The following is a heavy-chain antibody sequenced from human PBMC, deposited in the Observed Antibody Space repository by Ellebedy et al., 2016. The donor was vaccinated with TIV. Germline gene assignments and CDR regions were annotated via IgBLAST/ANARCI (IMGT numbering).Heavy chain of an antibody. CDR3: ATSIAVAGRIEH. CDR1: GGSISIRNYS. V-gene: IGHV4-39*01. J-gene: IGHJ5*02. CDR2: ISYSGST. Sequence: MPSETLSLTCTVSGGSISIRNYSWGWIRQPPGTGLEWIGSISYSGSTYYDPSLKSRVSISVDTSKNQFSLKLNSVTAADTAVYYCATSIAVAGRIEHWGQGTLVIVSS. D-gene: IGHD6-19*01.